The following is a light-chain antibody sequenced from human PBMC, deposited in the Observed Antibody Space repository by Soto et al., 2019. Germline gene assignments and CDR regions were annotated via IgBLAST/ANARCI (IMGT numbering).Light chain of an antibody. CDR1: QTLSNR. Sequence: EIVLTQSPATLSSFPGERVTLSCRASQTLSNRLAWYQHKPGQAPRLLIYVTSNRATGIPARFSGSGSGTDFILTISRLEPEDVAVYYCQQHGTSPYTFGQGTVLEIK. CDR2: VTS. J-gene: IGKJ2*01. CDR3: QQHGTSPYT. V-gene: IGKV3-20*01.